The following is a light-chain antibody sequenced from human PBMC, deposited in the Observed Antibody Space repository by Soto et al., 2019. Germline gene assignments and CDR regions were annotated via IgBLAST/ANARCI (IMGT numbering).Light chain of an antibody. CDR2: GNS. V-gene: IGLV1-40*01. CDR1: SSNIGAGYD. Sequence: QSVLTQPPSVSGAPGQRVTISCTGSSSNIGAGYDVHWYPQLPGTAPKLLIYGNSNRPSGVPDRFSGSKSGTSASLAITGLQADDEADYYCQSYDSSVTLRVFGTGTKLTVL. CDR3: QSYDSSVTLRV. J-gene: IGLJ1*01.